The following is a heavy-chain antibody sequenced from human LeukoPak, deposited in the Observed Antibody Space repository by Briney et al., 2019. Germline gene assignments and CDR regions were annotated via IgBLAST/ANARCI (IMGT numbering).Heavy chain of an antibody. CDR1: GFTFSSYA. D-gene: IGHD3-22*01. CDR3: ARGLDYYDSSGYYSRLDY. CDR2: ICGSGANT. V-gene: IGHV3-23*01. Sequence: GGSLRLSCAASGFTFSSYAMSWVRQAPGKGLEWVSTICGSGANTYYADSVRGRFTIFRDNSRDALYLQMNSLRAEDTAAYYCARGLDYYDSSGYYSRLDYWGQGTLVTVSS. J-gene: IGHJ4*02.